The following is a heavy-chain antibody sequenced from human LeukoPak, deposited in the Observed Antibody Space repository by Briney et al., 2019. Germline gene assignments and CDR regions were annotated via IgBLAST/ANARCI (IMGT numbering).Heavy chain of an antibody. V-gene: IGHV3-7*01. J-gene: IGHJ6*03. CDR3: ARLSAYYYGSYFYYYMDV. CDR1: GFSFSSYW. Sequence: GGSLRLSCEGSGFSFSSYWMTWVRQLPGRGPEWVANIRQDESERYFADSVKGRFTISRDNAKKSVYLHMSSLRAEDTALYYCARLSAYYYGSYFYYYMDVWGKGTTVTVSS. D-gene: IGHD3-10*01. CDR2: IRQDESER.